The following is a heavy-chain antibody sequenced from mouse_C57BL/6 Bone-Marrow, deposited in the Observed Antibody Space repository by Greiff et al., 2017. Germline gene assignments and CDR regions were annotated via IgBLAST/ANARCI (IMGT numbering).Heavy chain of an antibody. J-gene: IGHJ1*03. D-gene: IGHD1-1*01. Sequence: QVQLQQPGAELVRPGTSVKLSCKASGYTFTSYWMHWVKQRPGQGLEWIGVIDPSDSHTNYNQKFKGKATLTVDTSSSTAYMQLSSLTSEDSAVYYCARSDYYGSSYDYWYFDVWGTGTTVTVSS. CDR1: GYTFTSYW. CDR3: ARSDYYGSSYDYWYFDV. V-gene: IGHV1-59*01. CDR2: IDPSDSHT.